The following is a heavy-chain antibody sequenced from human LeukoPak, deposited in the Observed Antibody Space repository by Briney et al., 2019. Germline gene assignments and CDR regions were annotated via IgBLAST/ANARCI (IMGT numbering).Heavy chain of an antibody. CDR2: ISYDGSNK. J-gene: IGHJ5*02. V-gene: IGHV3-30*04. CDR3: ARAVSWYNWFDP. CDR1: GFTFSSYA. Sequence: GGSLRLSCAASGFTFSSYAVHWVRQAPGKGLEWVAVISYDGSNKYYADSVKGRFTISRDNSKNTLYLQMNSLRAEDTAVYYCARAVSWYNWFDPWGQGTLVTVSS. D-gene: IGHD2-15*01.